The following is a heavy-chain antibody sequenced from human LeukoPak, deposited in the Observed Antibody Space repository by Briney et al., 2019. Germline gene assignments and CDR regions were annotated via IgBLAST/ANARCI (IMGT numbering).Heavy chain of an antibody. CDR3: AGSSSSYYYYMDV. Sequence: SETLSLTCSVSGGSISNYYWSWIRQSPGKGPEWIGYIYNSGSTNYNPSLKSRVTISVDTSKNTFPLKLSSVTAADTAVYYCAGSSSSYYYYMDVWGKGTTVTVSS. J-gene: IGHJ6*03. CDR1: GGSISNYY. CDR2: IYNSGST. V-gene: IGHV4-59*12. D-gene: IGHD6-6*01.